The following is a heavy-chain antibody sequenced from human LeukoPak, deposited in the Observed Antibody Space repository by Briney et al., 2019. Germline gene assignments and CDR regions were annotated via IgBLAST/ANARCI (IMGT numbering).Heavy chain of an antibody. CDR1: GGSISSCGHY. Sequence: SQTLSLTCTVSGGSISSCGHYWSWIRQHPGKGLEWIGYIYYSGSTYYNPSLKSRVTISVDTSKNQFSLKLSSVTAAHTAVYYCARAPYSGYGYFDYWGQGTLVTVSS. V-gene: IGHV4-31*03. CDR3: ARAPYSGYGYFDY. CDR2: IYYSGST. J-gene: IGHJ4*02. D-gene: IGHD5-12*01.